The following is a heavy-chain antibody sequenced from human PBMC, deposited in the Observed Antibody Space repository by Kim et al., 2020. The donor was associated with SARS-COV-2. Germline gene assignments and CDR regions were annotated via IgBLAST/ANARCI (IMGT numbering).Heavy chain of an antibody. J-gene: IGHJ5*02. CDR3: ARVGGFVTMLVVRPENWFDP. CDR1: GGSISSRTYY. V-gene: IGHV4-39*07. CDR2: IYYSGST. D-gene: IGHD3-22*01. Sequence: SETLSLTCTVSGGSISSRTYYWGWIRQPPGKGLEWIGSIYYSGSTYYNPSLKSRVTISVDTSKNQFSLKLSSVTAADTAVYYCARVGGFVTMLVVRPENWFDPWGQGTLVTVSS.